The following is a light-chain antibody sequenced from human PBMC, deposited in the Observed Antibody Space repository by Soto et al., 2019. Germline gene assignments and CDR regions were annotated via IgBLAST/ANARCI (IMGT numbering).Light chain of an antibody. CDR1: SSDVGTYNL. CDR3: CSYAGSSTYV. J-gene: IGLJ1*01. V-gene: IGLV2-23*02. CDR2: EVS. Sequence: QSALTQPASVSGSPGQSITISCTGTSSDVGTYNLASWYQQHPGKAPQLMLFEVSKRPSGFSNRFSGSKSGNTASLTISGLQAEDEADYYCCSYAGSSTYVFGTGTRSPS.